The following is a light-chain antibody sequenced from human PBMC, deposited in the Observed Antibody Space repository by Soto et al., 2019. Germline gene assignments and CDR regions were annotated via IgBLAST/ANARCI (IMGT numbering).Light chain of an antibody. CDR1: QSVSINY. Sequence: EIVLTQSPGTLSLSPGETATLSCRASQSVSINYLAWYKQNPGQAPRLLIYGASGRATGIPDRFSGSESGTDFTLTISRLEAEDSAVYYCQQYGTSPTFGQGTKADI. V-gene: IGKV3-20*01. CDR2: GAS. J-gene: IGKJ1*01. CDR3: QQYGTSPT.